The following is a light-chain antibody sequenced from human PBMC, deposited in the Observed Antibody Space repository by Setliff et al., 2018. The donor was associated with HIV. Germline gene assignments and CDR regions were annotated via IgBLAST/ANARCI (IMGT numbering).Light chain of an antibody. J-gene: IGLJ1*01. Sequence: QSVLAQPRSVSGSPVQSVTISCTTTSTDVGGYDSVSWYQQPPGKAPKLMVYDGSKRPSGIPDRFSGSKSGNTASLTISGLQAADEADYYCCSYGGPSTFYVFGTGTKVTVL. CDR1: STDVGGYDS. CDR2: DGS. V-gene: IGLV2-11*01. CDR3: CSYGGPSTFYV.